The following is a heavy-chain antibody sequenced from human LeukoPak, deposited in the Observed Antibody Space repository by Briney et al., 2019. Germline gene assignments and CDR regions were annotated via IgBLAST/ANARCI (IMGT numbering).Heavy chain of an antibody. V-gene: IGHV3-33*01. D-gene: IGHD3-10*01. CDR1: GFTFSSYG. CDR3: ARGRAGNYYNHNDY. J-gene: IGHJ4*01. Sequence: QTRGSLRLSCAASGFTFSSYGMHWVRQAPGKGLEWVAVIWYDGSNKYYADSVKGRFTISRDNSKNTLYLQMNSLRAEDTAVYYCARGRAGNYYNHNDYWGQGTLVTVSS. CDR2: IWYDGSNK.